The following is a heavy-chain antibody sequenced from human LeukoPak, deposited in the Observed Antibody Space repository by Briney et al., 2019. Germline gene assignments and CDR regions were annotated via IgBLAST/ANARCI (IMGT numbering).Heavy chain of an antibody. CDR1: GYTFTSYA. Sequence: GGSVKVSCKASGYTFTSYAMHWVRQAPGQRLEWMGWINAGNGNTKYSQKFQGRVTITRDTSASTAYMELSSLRSEDTAVYYCARNYYYDSSGYYYNWFDPWGQGTLVTVSS. CDR3: ARNYYYDSSGYYYNWFDP. D-gene: IGHD3-22*01. V-gene: IGHV1-3*01. J-gene: IGHJ5*02. CDR2: INAGNGNT.